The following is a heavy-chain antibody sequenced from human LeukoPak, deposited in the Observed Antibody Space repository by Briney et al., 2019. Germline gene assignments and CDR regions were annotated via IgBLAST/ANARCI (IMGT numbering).Heavy chain of an antibody. V-gene: IGHV3-30*18. CDR2: MSYDESKN. CDR3: AKDEGPICLYGDCPFDY. CDR1: GFTISHYG. J-gene: IGHJ4*02. Sequence: PGMSLRLSCAASGFTISHYGIHWVRQAPGKGLEWVAVMSYDESKNKYLDSVEGRFTLSRDNSKNTVYLEMNSLRDEDTAVYYCAKDEGPICLYGDCPFDYWGQGNMVTVSS. D-gene: IGHD4-17*01.